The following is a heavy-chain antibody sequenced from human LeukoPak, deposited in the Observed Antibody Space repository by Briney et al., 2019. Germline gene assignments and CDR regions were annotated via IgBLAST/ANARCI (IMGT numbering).Heavy chain of an antibody. CDR1: GYTFTSYG. CDR3: ARKIYYDSSGYYYLDGMDV. Sequence: ASVKVSCKASGYTFTSYGISWVRQAPGQGLEWMGWISAYNGNTNYAQKLQGRVTMTTDTSTSTAYMELRSLRSDDTAVYYCARKIYYDSSGYYYLDGMDVWGQGTTVTVSS. D-gene: IGHD3-22*01. CDR2: ISAYNGNT. V-gene: IGHV1-18*01. J-gene: IGHJ6*02.